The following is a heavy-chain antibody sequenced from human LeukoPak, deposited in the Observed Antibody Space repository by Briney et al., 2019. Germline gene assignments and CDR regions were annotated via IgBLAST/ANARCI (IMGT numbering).Heavy chain of an antibody. V-gene: IGHV3-64D*06. D-gene: IGHD6-19*01. CDR3: VKDYRSGWRWGFDH. J-gene: IGHJ4*02. Sequence: PAGGSLRLSCSASIFTFSSYAMHWVRQAPGKGLEYVSAISSNGGSTYYADSVKGRFTISRDNSKNTLYLQMSSLRAEDTAVYYCVKDYRSGWRWGFDHWGQGTLVTVSS. CDR1: IFTFSSYA. CDR2: ISSNGGST.